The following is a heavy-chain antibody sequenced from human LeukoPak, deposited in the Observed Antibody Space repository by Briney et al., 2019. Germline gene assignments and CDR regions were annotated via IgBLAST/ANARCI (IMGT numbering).Heavy chain of an antibody. D-gene: IGHD1-26*01. CDR3: VYRRTSGGYFDF. Sequence: ESGPTLVRPTQTLTLTCTLSGFSLSSSGVNVGWIRQPPGGALEWLALIYWDDDKRYGPSLKNRVAITRDTSKNQVVLTVTNMDPVDTGTYYRVYRRTSGGYFDFWDQGTLVTVSS. CDR1: GFSLSSSGVN. J-gene: IGHJ4*03. V-gene: IGHV2-5*05. CDR2: IYWDDDK.